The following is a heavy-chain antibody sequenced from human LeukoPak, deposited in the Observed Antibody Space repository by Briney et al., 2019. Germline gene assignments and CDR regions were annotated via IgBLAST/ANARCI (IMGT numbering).Heavy chain of an antibody. CDR2: TYYRSKWYN. J-gene: IGHJ4*02. CDR1: GDIFSSNSAT. D-gene: IGHD3-16*01. V-gene: IGHV6-1*01. CDR3: AREGSDGYLFDY. Sequence: SQTLSLTCAISGDIFSSNSATWDWIRQSPSRGLEWLGRTYYRSKWYNDYAVSVKSRVTINPDASRNQFSLQLSSVTPEDTAVYYCAREGSDGYLFDYWGQGSLVIVSS.